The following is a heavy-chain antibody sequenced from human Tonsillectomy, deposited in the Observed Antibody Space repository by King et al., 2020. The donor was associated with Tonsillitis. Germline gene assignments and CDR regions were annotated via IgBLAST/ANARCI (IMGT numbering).Heavy chain of an antibody. CDR2: IHYSGST. Sequence: VQLQESGPGLVKPSETLSLTCTVSGGSISSYYWSWIRPPPGKGLAWIGYIHYSGSTSNNPSLKSRVTISIDTSKNHFSLKLSSVTAADTAVYYCARVGSGSPHFDYWGQGTLVTVSS. CDR1: GGSISSYY. J-gene: IGHJ4*02. D-gene: IGHD6-19*01. CDR3: ARVGSGSPHFDY. V-gene: IGHV4-59*01.